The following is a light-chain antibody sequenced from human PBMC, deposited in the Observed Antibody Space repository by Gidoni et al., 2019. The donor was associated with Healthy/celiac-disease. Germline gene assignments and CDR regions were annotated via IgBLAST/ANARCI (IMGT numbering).Light chain of an antibody. V-gene: IGKV3-20*01. Sequence: EIVLTQSPGTLSLSPGERATLSCRASQSVSSSSSSMVHPDRFSGSGSGTAFTLTISRLEPEDFAVYYCQQYGSSPQTFGQGTKLEIK. CDR3: QQYGSSPQT. CDR2: VHP. CDR1: QSVSSSS. J-gene: IGKJ2*01.